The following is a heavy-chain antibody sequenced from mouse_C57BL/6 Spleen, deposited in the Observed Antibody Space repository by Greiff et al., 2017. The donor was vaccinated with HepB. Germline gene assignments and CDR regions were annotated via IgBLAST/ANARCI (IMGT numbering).Heavy chain of an antibody. CDR2: ISSGSSTI. D-gene: IGHD2-4*01. CDR1: GFTFSDYG. CDR3: ARPRDYAEFAY. Sequence: EVQRVESGGGLVKPGGSLKLSCAASGFTFSDYGMHWVRQAPEKGLEWVAYISSGSSTIYYADTVKGRFTISRDNAKNTLFLQMTSLRSEDTAMDYCARPRDYAEFAYWGQGTLVTVAA. J-gene: IGHJ3*01. V-gene: IGHV5-17*01.